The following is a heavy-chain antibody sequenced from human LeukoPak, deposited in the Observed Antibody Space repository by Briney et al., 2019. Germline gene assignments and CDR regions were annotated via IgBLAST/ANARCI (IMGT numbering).Heavy chain of an antibody. J-gene: IGHJ6*03. CDR3: ARAGGGSGSYYNVPHYMDV. CDR1: GGSISSYY. D-gene: IGHD3-10*01. V-gene: IGHV4-59*01. Sequence: SETLSLTCTVSGGSISSYYWSWIRQPPGKGLEWIGYIYNSGSTNYNPSLKSRVTISVDTSKNQFSLKLSSVTAADTAVYYCARAGGGSGSYYNVPHYMDVWGKGTTVTVSS. CDR2: IYNSGST.